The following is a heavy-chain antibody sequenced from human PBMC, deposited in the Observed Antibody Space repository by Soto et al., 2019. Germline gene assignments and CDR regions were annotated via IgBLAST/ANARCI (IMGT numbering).Heavy chain of an antibody. J-gene: IGHJ4*02. V-gene: IGHV3-30*18. CDR3: AKDWGYYYGSGSLYY. CDR1: GFTFSRYG. D-gene: IGHD3-10*01. CDR2: ISYDGSNK. Sequence: GESLRLSCAASGFTFSRYGMHWVRQAPGKGLEWVAVISYDGSNKYYADSVKGRFTISRDNSKNTLYLQMNSLRAEDTAVYYCAKDWGYYYGSGSLYYWGQGT.